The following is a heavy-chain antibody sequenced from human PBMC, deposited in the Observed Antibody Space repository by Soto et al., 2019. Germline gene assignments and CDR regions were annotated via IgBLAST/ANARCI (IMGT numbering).Heavy chain of an antibody. Sequence: GGSLRLSCTASGFTFSNYAMSWVRQAPGKGLEWVSAITRTDSTYYADSVKGRFAISRDNSRNTLYLQMNSLGAEDAALYYCAKALVGEVGATDYWGQGTLVTVSS. CDR3: AKALVGEVGATDY. CDR1: GFTFSNYA. J-gene: IGHJ4*02. V-gene: IGHV3-23*01. CDR2: ITRTDST. D-gene: IGHD1-26*01.